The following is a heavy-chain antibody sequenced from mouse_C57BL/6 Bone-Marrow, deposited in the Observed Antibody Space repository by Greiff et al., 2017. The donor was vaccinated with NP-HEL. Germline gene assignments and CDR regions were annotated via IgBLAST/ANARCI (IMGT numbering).Heavy chain of an antibody. CDR2: INPYNGGT. V-gene: IGHV1-19*01. CDR1: GYTFTDYY. CDR3: ARSRRGFAY. D-gene: IGHD2-12*01. J-gene: IGHJ3*01. Sequence: EVQLQQSGPVLVKPGASVKMSCKASGYTFTDYYMNWVKQSHGKSLEWIGVINPYNGGTSYNQKFKGKATLTVDKSSSTAYMELNSLTSEDSAVYYCARSRRGFAYWGQGTLVTVSA.